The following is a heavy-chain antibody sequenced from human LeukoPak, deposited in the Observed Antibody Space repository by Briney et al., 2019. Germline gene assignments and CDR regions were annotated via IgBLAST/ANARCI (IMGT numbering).Heavy chain of an antibody. J-gene: IGHJ4*02. CDR2: MNRNSDNT. Sequence: SSVNVSLKTSVYTFTSYDINWVRQATGQGLEWMGWMNRNSDNTGYAQKFQGRVTMTRNTSISTAYMELSSLRSEDTAVYYCARGITVAGKFDYWGQGTLVTVSS. CDR1: VYTFTSYD. V-gene: IGHV1-8*01. CDR3: ARGITVAGKFDY. D-gene: IGHD6-19*01.